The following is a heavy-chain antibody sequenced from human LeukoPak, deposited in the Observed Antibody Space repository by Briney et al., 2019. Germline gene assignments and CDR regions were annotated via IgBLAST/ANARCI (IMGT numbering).Heavy chain of an antibody. J-gene: IGHJ3*01. D-gene: IGHD3-9*01. CDR1: GYTFIDYY. CDR3: ASYYTILTGYYTDAFDV. Sequence: ASVKVSCKASGYTFIDYYMHWVRQAPGQGLEWMGWINPNSGGTNYAQKFQGRVTMTRDTSINTAYMELSRLRSDDTAVYYCASYYTILTGYYTDAFDVWGQGTMVTVSS. CDR2: INPNSGGT. V-gene: IGHV1-2*02.